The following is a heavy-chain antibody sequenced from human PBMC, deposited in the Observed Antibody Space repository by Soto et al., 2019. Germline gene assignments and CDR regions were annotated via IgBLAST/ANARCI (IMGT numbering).Heavy chain of an antibody. CDR3: ARSLSTSFLYGMDV. J-gene: IGHJ6*02. CDR2: IIPIFGTA. V-gene: IGHV1-69*13. CDR1: GGTFSSYA. D-gene: IGHD2-2*01. Sequence: SVKVSCKASGGTFSSYAISGVLQSAGQWLEWMGGIIPIFGTANYAQKFQGRVTITADESTSTAYMELSSLRSEDTAVYYCARSLSTSFLYGMDVWGQGTTVTVSS.